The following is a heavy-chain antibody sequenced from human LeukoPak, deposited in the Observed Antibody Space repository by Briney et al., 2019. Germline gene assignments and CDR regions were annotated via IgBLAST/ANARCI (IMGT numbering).Heavy chain of an antibody. D-gene: IGHD4-17*01. CDR2: ISSSGSTK. J-gene: IGHJ4*02. Sequence: GGSLRLSCAASGFSFSSYEMNWVRQAPGKGLEWVSYISSSGSTKYYADSVKGRFTISRDNAKNSLYLQLNSLRAEDTAVYYCASHYGDYVWGHFWGQGTLVTVPS. CDR3: ASHYGDYVWGHF. CDR1: GFSFSSYE. V-gene: IGHV3-48*03.